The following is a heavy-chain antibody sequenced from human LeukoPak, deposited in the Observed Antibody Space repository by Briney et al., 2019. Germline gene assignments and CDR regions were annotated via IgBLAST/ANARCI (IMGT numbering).Heavy chain of an antibody. D-gene: IGHD2-2*01. CDR1: GFTFSSYG. J-gene: IGHJ6*02. CDR2: ISYDGSNK. Sequence: PGGSLRLSCAASGFTFSSYGMHWVRQAPGKGLEWVAVISYDGSNKYYADSVKGRFTTSRDNSKNTLYLQMNSLRAEDTAVYYCAKSQYCSSTSCYYYYGMDVWGQGTTVTVSS. V-gene: IGHV3-30*18. CDR3: AKSQYCSSTSCYYYYGMDV.